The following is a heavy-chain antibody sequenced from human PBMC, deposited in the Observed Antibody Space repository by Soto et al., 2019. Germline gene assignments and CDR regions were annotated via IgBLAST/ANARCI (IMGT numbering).Heavy chain of an antibody. CDR2: IYYSWRT. CDR3: ARQRTSVVTQAYFDV. Sequence: SETLSLTCTVTVDSISSRSYYFGWISLPPGKGLESIGSIYYSWRTYNNPSLRSRVSMSIDTSKDQFSLKLKSVTPADTALYFCARQRTSVVTQAYFDVWGPGSMVTVSS. J-gene: IGHJ4*02. V-gene: IGHV4-39*01. D-gene: IGHD2-21*02. CDR1: VDSISSRSYY.